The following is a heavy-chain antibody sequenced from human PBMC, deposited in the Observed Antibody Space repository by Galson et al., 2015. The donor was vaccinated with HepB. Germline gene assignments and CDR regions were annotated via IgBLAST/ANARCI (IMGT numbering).Heavy chain of an antibody. V-gene: IGHV3-23*01. D-gene: IGHD3-22*01. CDR1: GFTFSSYA. CDR3: ARDIYYSDSRGYLGPADY. CDR2: ISGSGGST. Sequence: SLRLSCAASGFTFSSYAMSWVRQAPGKGLEWVSAISGSGGSTYYADSVKGRFTISRDNSKNTLYLQMNSLRAEDTAVYYCARDIYYSDSRGYLGPADYWGQGTLVTVSS. J-gene: IGHJ4*02.